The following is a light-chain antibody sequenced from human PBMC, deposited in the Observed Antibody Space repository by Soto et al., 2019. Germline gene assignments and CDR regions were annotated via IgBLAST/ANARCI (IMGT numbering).Light chain of an antibody. CDR1: QRVSNNY. J-gene: IGKJ1*01. Sequence: EIVLTQSPGTLSLSPGERATLSCRASQRVSNNYLAWYQQKPGQAPRLLIYCASNRATGIPDRFSGSGSGTDFTLTISRLEPEDFAVYYCQQYGSSGTFGQGTKVDI. V-gene: IGKV3-20*01. CDR2: CAS. CDR3: QQYGSSGT.